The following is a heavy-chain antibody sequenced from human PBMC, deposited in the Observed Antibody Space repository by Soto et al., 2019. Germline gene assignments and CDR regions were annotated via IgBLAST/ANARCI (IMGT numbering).Heavy chain of an antibody. CDR2: FFYDGYT. Sequence: QLQLQESGPGLVKPSETLSLNCTVSGDSISVSPYFWGWIRQPPRKGLEGIASFFYDGYTVYTPSLKSRAFISVDTSKNQFSLKLTSVAAADTAIYFCARLQAAVPHYWGQGTLVIVSS. CDR1: GDSISVSPYF. J-gene: IGHJ4*02. D-gene: IGHD6-13*01. V-gene: IGHV4-39*01. CDR3: ARLQAAVPHY.